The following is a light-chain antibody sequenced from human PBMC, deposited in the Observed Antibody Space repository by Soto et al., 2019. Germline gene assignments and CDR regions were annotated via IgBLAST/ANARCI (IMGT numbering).Light chain of an antibody. J-gene: IGKJ2*01. V-gene: IGKV3-11*01. CDR3: QQRNHWYT. Sequence: IVLTQSPATLSLSPGERATLSCRASQSVRIYLAWYQQKPGQAPRLLIYDASNRATGTPARFSGSGSGTDFTLTICSLEPEALAYYYCQQRNHWYTFGQGTKLEIK. CDR2: DAS. CDR1: QSVRIY.